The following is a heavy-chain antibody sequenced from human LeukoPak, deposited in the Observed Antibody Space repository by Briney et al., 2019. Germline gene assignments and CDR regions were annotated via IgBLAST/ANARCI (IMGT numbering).Heavy chain of an antibody. D-gene: IGHD3-10*01. J-gene: IGHJ4*02. V-gene: IGHV3-23*01. CDR3: ARDRAIFDY. CDR1: GFTFSSYA. CDR2: ISGSGGST. Sequence: GGSLRLSCAASGFTFSSYAMSWVRQAPGKGLEWVSAISGSGGSTYYADSVKGRFTISRDNAKNSLYLQMNSLRAEDTAVYYCARDRAIFDYWGQGTLVTISS.